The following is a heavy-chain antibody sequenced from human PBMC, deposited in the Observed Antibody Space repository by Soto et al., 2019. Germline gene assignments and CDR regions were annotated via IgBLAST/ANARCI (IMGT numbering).Heavy chain of an antibody. Sequence: ASVKVSCKVSGYTLTELSMHWVRQAPGKGLEWMGGFDPEDGETIYAQKFQGRVTMTEDTSTDTAYMELSSLRSEDTAVYYCATDQTENKESSVYLVAFDIGGKGKMVT. J-gene: IGHJ3*02. CDR3: ATDQTENKESSVYLVAFDI. CDR1: GYTLTELS. D-gene: IGHD3-22*01. V-gene: IGHV1-24*01. CDR2: FDPEDGET.